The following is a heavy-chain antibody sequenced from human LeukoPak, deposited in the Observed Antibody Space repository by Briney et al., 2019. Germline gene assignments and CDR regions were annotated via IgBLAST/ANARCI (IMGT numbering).Heavy chain of an antibody. D-gene: IGHD2-2*01. CDR3: ARLSREYYYYYTDV. V-gene: IGHV4-34*01. J-gene: IGHJ6*03. Sequence: SETLSLTCAVYGGSFSGYYWSWIRPPPGKGLEWIGEINHSGSHNNNPPLKSRVTISLDTSKNQFSLKLSSVTAAETAVYYCARLSREYYYYYTDVWGKGTTVTV. CDR2: INHSGSH. CDR1: GGSFSGYY.